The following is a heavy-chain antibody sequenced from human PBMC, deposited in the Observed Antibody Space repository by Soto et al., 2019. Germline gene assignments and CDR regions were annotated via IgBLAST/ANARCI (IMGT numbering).Heavy chain of an antibody. CDR2: INHSGST. CDR1: GGSFSGYY. Sequence: SETLSLTCAVYGGSFSGYYWSWIRQPPGKGLEWIGEINHSGSTNYNPSLKSRVTISVDTSKNQFSLKLSSVTAADTAVYYCARGLAAAANWFDPWGQGTLVTVSS. V-gene: IGHV4-34*01. D-gene: IGHD6-13*01. CDR3: ARGLAAAANWFDP. J-gene: IGHJ5*02.